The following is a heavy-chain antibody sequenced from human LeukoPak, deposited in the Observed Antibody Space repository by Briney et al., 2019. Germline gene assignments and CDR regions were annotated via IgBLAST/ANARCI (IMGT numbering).Heavy chain of an antibody. CDR1: EFTFSNFW. CDR2: IKQDGSEK. CDR3: ARNFGILTIDY. Sequence: GGSLRLSCSASEFTFSNFWMSWVRQAPGKGPEWVANIKQDGSEKYYVDSVRGRLTISRDNSKNTLYLQMNSLRAEDTAVYYCARNFGILTIDYWGQGTLVTVSS. D-gene: IGHD3-3*01. V-gene: IGHV3-7*01. J-gene: IGHJ4*02.